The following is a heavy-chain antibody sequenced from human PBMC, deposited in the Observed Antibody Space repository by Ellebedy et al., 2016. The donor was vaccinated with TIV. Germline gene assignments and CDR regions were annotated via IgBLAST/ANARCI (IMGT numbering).Heavy chain of an antibody. CDR1: GYTFTSYY. CDR3: ARVEVSSGSYKNYYYGMDV. D-gene: IGHD1-26*01. J-gene: IGHJ6*02. V-gene: IGHV1-46*01. CDR2: INPSGGST. Sequence: AASVKVSCKASGYTFTSYYMHWVRQAPGQGLEWMGIINPSGGSTSYAQKFQGRVTMTRDTSTSTVYMELSSLRSEDTAVYYCARVEVSSGSYKNYYYGMDVWGQGTTVTVSS.